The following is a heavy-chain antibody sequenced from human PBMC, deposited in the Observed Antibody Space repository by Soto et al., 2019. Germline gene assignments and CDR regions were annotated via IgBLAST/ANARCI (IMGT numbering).Heavy chain of an antibody. D-gene: IGHD6-13*01. CDR3: ARDQNSSSWYDDNYYYYYGIDV. Sequence: QVQLVQSGAEVKKPGSSVKVSCKASGGTFSSYAISWVRQAPGQGLEWMGGIIPIFGTANYAQKFQGSVTITADETTSTAYMELSSLRSEDTAVYYCARDQNSSSWYDDNYYYYYGIDVWGQGATVTVSS. CDR2: IIPIFGTA. J-gene: IGHJ6*02. CDR1: GGTFSSYA. V-gene: IGHV1-69*01.